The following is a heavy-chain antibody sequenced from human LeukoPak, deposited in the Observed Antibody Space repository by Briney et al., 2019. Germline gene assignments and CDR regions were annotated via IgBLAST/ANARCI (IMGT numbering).Heavy chain of an antibody. CDR1: GFTFSNHA. Sequence: GSLRLPCVTSGFTFSNHAMHWVRQGPGKGLEWVAVISDDGSSKFYADSVEGRFTVSRDNSKNTLFLQINSLRPEDTAVYYCARVGDLDAFDIWGQGTLVTVSS. J-gene: IGHJ3*02. V-gene: IGHV3-30*04. D-gene: IGHD2-21*02. CDR2: ISDDGSSK. CDR3: ARVGDLDAFDI.